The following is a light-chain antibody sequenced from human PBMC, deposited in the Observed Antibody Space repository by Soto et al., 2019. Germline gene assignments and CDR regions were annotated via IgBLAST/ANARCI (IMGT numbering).Light chain of an antibody. CDR2: EVT. J-gene: IGLJ2*01. Sequence: QSALTQPPSASGSPGQSVTISCTGTSSDVGGYNYVSWYQQHPGNAPKLIIYEVTKRPSGIPDRFSGSKSGNTASLTVSGLQAEDEADYYCSSYAGYNNVVFGGGTKLTVL. V-gene: IGLV2-8*01. CDR3: SSYAGYNNVV. CDR1: SSDVGGYNY.